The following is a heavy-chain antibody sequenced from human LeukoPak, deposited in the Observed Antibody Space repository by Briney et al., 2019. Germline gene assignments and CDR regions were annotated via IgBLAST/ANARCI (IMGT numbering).Heavy chain of an antibody. CDR1: GYTFTSYG. V-gene: IGHV1-69*13. Sequence: ASVKVSCKASGYTFTSYGISWVRQAPGQGLEWMGGIIPILGTANYAQKFQGRVTITADESTSTAYMELSSLRSEDTAVYYCARVGRHSYFDYWGQGTLVTVSS. CDR2: IIPILGTA. J-gene: IGHJ4*02. CDR3: ARVGRHSYFDY.